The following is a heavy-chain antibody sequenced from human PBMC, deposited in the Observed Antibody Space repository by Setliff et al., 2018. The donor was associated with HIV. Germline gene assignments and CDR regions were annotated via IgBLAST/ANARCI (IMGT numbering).Heavy chain of an antibody. D-gene: IGHD6-13*01. CDR1: GFTFTSSA. CDR2: IVGGSGNT. Sequence: GASVKVSCKASGFTFTSSAMQWVRQARGQRLEWIGWIVGGSGNTTYAQKFQERVTITRDMSTSTAYMELSSLRSEDTAVYYCARWLGYSSSWYDAFDIWGQGTMVTVSS. J-gene: IGHJ3*02. CDR3: ARWLGYSSSWYDAFDI. V-gene: IGHV1-58*02.